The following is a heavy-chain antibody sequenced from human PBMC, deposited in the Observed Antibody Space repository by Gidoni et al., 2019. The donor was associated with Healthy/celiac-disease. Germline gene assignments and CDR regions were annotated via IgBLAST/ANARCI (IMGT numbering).Heavy chain of an antibody. CDR2: ISSSSRYI. CDR1: GFTLINYS. J-gene: IGHJ4*02. CDR3: ARVVGMAAIKN. Sequence: EVHLVESGGGLVKPGGSLRLSCAASGFTLINYSMNWVRHSPGKGLDWVSYISSSSRYIYCTDSVKGRFTISRDNAKNSLYLQMSSLTAEDTAVYYCARVVGMAAIKNWGQGTLVTVSS. D-gene: IGHD5-12*01. V-gene: IGHV3-21*01.